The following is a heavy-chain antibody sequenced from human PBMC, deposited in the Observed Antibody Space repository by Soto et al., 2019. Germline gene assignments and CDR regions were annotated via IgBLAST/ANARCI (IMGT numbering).Heavy chain of an antibody. CDR1: GDSVFSNSAA. J-gene: IGHJ6*02. D-gene: IGHD5-12*01. CDR2: TYYRSKWYN. CDR3: ARGEWQSPPQYPRLRQGMDV. Sequence: PSQTLSLTCAISGDSVFSNSAAWNWVRQSPSRGLEWLGRTYYRSKWYNDYAVSVKSRITINPDTSKNQFSLQLNSVTPEDTAVYYCARGEWQSPPQYPRLRQGMDVWGQGTAVTVSS. V-gene: IGHV6-1*01.